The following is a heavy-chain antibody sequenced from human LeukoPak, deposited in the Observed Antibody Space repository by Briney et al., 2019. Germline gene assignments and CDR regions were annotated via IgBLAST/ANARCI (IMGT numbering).Heavy chain of an antibody. J-gene: IGHJ6*04. CDR2: IIPIFGTA. Sequence: ASVKVSCKASGGTFSSYAISWVRQAPGQGLEWMGGIIPIFGTANYAQKFQGRVTITADESTSTAYMELSSLRSEDTAVYYCAKTDCSSTSCPKRPFYYGMDVWGKGTTVTVSS. V-gene: IGHV1-69*01. D-gene: IGHD2-2*01. CDR1: GGTFSSYA. CDR3: AKTDCSSTSCPKRPFYYGMDV.